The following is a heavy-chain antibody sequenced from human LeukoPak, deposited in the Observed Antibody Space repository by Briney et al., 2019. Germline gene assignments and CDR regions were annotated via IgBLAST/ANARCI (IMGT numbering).Heavy chain of an antibody. CDR1: GFTFSDYG. CDR2: ISSNGGST. CDR3: ARDALYSSSWYYYYYMDV. D-gene: IGHD6-13*01. Sequence: GGSLRLSCAASGFTFSDYGMHWVRRAPGKGLEFVSAISSNGGSTYYANSVKGRFTISRDNSKNTLYLQMGSLRAEDMAIYYCARDALYSSSWYYYYYMDVWGIGTTVTVSS. V-gene: IGHV3-64*01. J-gene: IGHJ6*03.